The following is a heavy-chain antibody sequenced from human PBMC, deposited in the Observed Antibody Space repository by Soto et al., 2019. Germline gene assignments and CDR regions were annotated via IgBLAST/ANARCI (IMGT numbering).Heavy chain of an antibody. CDR3: AKWGVAAAGRRLDV. Sequence: GGSLRLSCAASGFTFSSYAMSWVRQAPGKGLDWVSAISGSGGSTYYADSVKGRFTISRDNSKNTLYLQMNSLRAEDTAVYYCAKWGVAAAGRRLDVWGQGTTVTVSS. CDR2: ISGSGGST. CDR1: GFTFSSYA. D-gene: IGHD6-13*01. J-gene: IGHJ6*02. V-gene: IGHV3-23*01.